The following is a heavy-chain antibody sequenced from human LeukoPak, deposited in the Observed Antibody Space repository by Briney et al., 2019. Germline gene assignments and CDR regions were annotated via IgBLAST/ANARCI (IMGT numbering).Heavy chain of an antibody. V-gene: IGHV4-4*07. CDR1: GGSVSSFY. CDR3: ARGVSPLDY. J-gene: IGHJ4*02. D-gene: IGHD5/OR15-5a*01. Sequence: SETLSLTCTVSGGSVSSFYWSWVRQAAGEELEWIGRIQSSGSTNYNPSLKSRVTMSVYTSKKQFSLKLSSVTAADTAVYYCARGVSPLDYWGQGALVTVSS. CDR2: IQSSGST.